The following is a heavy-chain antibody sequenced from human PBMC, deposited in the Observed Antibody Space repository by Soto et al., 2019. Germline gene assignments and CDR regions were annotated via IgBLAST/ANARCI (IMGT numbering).Heavy chain of an antibody. V-gene: IGHV3-30*18. CDR2: ISYDGSNK. CDR1: GFTFSSYG. CDR3: ANPTLLIAAPNDMDV. J-gene: IGHJ6*02. Sequence: GGSLRLSCAASGFTFSSYGMHWVRQAPGKGLEWVAVISYDGSNKYYADSVKGRFTISRDNSKNTLYLQMNSLRAEDTAVYYCANPTLLIAAPNDMDVWGQGTTVTVSS. D-gene: IGHD6-13*01.